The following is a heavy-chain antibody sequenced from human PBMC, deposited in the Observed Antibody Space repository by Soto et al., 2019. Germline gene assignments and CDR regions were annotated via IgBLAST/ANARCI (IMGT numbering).Heavy chain of an antibody. Sequence: GGSLRLSCAASGFTFSSYGMHWVRQAPGKGLEWVAVISYDGSNKYYADSVKGRFTISRDNSKNTLYLQMNSLRAEDTAVYYCAKDPRSTYYDFWSGYNYYYGMDVWGQGTTVTVSS. V-gene: IGHV3-30*18. CDR2: ISYDGSNK. CDR1: GFTFSSYG. J-gene: IGHJ6*02. CDR3: AKDPRSTYYDFWSGYNYYYGMDV. D-gene: IGHD3-3*01.